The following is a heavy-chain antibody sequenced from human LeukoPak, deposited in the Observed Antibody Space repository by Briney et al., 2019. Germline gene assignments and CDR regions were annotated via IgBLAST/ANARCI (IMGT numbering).Heavy chain of an antibody. CDR3: ARVVLVEMATIRRPYYFDY. V-gene: IGHV4-59*12. D-gene: IGHD5-24*01. J-gene: IGHJ4*02. CDR2: IYYSGST. Sequence: SETLSLTCSVSGGSIRNYHWSWIRQPPGKGLEWIGNIYYSGSTNYNPSLKSRVTISVDTSKNQFSLKLSSVTAADTAVYYCARVVLVEMATIRRPYYFDYWGQGTLVTVSS. CDR1: GGSIRNYH.